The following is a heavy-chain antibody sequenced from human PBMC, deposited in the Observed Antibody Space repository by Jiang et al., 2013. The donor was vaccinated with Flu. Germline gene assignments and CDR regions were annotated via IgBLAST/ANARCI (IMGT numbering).Heavy chain of an antibody. CDR2: ISYDGTHK. J-gene: IGHJ6*02. V-gene: IGHV3-30*03. D-gene: IGHD5-24*01. CDR1: GFSFSSHA. Sequence: QLLEVWGRRWSSLGTFLRLSCVASGFSFSSHAVHWVRQAPGKGLEWVAAISYDGTHKHFGDSVKGRFTISRDNSKNTVFLQMNSLRAEDTAVYYCARDVGDGYFNRDLGYSYSGMDVWGQGTTVTVSS. CDR3: ARDVGDGYFNRDLGYSYSGMDV.